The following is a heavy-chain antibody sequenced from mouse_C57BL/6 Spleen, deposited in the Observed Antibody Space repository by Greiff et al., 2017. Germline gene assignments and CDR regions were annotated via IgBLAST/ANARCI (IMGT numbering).Heavy chain of an antibody. CDR2: ISSGSSTI. CDR3: ARLGDLYWYFDV. J-gene: IGHJ1*03. V-gene: IGHV5-17*01. Sequence: VQLKESGGGLVKPGGSLKLSCAASGFTFSDYGMHWVRQAPEKGLEWVAYISSGSSTIYYADTVKGRFTISRDNAKNTLFLQMTSLRSEDTAMYYCARLGDLYWYFDVWGTGTTVTVSS. D-gene: IGHD3-3*01. CDR1: GFTFSDYG.